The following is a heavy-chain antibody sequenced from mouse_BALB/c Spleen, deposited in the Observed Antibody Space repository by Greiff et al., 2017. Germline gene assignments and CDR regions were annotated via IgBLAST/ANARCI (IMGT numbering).Heavy chain of an antibody. CDR1: GFTFSSYA. CDR3: ARGTSSYWYFEV. D-gene: IGHD1-1*01. CDR2: ISSGGST. Sequence: EVHLVESGGGLVKPGGSLKLSCAASGFTFSSYAMSWVRQTPEKRLEWVASISSGGSTYYPDSVKGRFTISRDNARNILYLQMSSLRSEDTAMYYCARGTSSYWYFEVWGAGTTVTVSS. J-gene: IGHJ1*01. V-gene: IGHV5-6-5*01.